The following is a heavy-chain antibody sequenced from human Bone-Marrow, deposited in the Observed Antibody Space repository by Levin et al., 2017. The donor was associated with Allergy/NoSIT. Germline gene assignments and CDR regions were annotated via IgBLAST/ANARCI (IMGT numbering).Heavy chain of an antibody. V-gene: IGHV1-24*01. CDR2: FDPEDGDT. CDR1: KYTLSEVS. J-gene: IGHJ4*02. D-gene: IGHD1-26*01. Sequence: ASVKVSCKVSKYTLSEVSMHWVRQAPGKGLEWMASFDPEDGDTIYAQKFRGRVTVTSDTSTSTVYMELSSLRSDDTAIYYCARGWEVVEYWGQGTLVTVSS. CDR3: ARGWEVVEY.